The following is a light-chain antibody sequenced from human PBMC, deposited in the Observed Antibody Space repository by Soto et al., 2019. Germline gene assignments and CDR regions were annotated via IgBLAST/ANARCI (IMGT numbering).Light chain of an antibody. V-gene: IGKV3-11*01. CDR3: QQRGNWPLT. Sequence: VLTQSAATLSLSPGERATLSCRASQSVSSYLAWYQQKPGQDPRLLIYDASNRATGIPARFTGSRSGTDFTLTISSLEPEDFAVYYCQQRGNWPLTFGGGTKVEIK. CDR2: DAS. CDR1: QSVSSY. J-gene: IGKJ4*01.